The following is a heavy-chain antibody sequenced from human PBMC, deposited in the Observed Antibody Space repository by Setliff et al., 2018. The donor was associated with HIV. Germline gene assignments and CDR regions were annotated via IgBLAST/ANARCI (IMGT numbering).Heavy chain of an antibody. CDR3: ARDGERWPDYFDY. J-gene: IGHJ4*02. V-gene: IGHV3-23*01. Sequence: GGSLRLSCAASGFTFSSYATSWVRQTPEKGLEWVSGINWNGGSTYYADSVKGRFTISRDNSKNTLYLQMNSLRAEDTAVYYCARDGERWPDYFDYWGQGTLVTVSS. D-gene: IGHD3-10*01. CDR1: GFTFSSYA. CDR2: INWNGGST.